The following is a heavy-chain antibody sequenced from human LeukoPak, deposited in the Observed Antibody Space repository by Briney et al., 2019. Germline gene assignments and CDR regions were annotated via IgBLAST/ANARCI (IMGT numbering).Heavy chain of an antibody. CDR2: IKQDESEI. J-gene: IGHJ4*02. Sequence: GGSLRLSCAVSGFTFPDYYMTWIRQAPGKGLEWVANIKQDESEIYYVDSVKGRFTISRDNARDSLYLEMNSLRAEDTAVYYCASVDPRAFYSGTSCFDYWGQGTLVTVSS. CDR1: GFTFPDYY. D-gene: IGHD1-26*01. CDR3: ASVDPRAFYSGTSCFDY. V-gene: IGHV3-7*01.